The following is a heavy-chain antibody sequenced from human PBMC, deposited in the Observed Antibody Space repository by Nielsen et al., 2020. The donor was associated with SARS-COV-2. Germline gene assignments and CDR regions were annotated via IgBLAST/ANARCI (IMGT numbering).Heavy chain of an antibody. CDR1: GYRFTAYS. V-gene: IGHV1-2*06. D-gene: IGHD4-11*01. CDR3: ARGDYSNPNY. CDR2: IDPHSGGT. Sequence: ASVKVSCKASGYRFTAYSMHWVRQAPGQGPEWMGRIDPHSGGTTYAQKFQGRVTMTRDTSINTAYMELTRLRPDDTAVYYCARGDYSNPNYWGQGSLVTVSS. J-gene: IGHJ4*02.